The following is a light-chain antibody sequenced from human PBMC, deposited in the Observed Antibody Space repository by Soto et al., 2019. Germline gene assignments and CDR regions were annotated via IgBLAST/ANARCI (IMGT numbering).Light chain of an antibody. CDR1: SSDVGSYNL. J-gene: IGLJ3*02. V-gene: IGLV2-23*01. CDR2: EGS. Sequence: QSALTQSASVSGSPGQSITISCIGTSSDVGSYNLVSWYQQHPGKAPKLMIYEGSKRPSGVSHRFSGSKSGNTASLTISGLQAEDEADYYCCSYAGSSTPWVFGGGTKLTVL. CDR3: CSYAGSSTPWV.